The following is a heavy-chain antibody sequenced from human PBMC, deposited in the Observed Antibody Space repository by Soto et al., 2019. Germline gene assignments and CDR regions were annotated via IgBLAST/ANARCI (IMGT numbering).Heavy chain of an antibody. D-gene: IGHD3-10*01. V-gene: IGHV1-69*02. CDR2: INPILSMS. CDR1: GDTFSFYT. Sequence: QVQLVQSGVEVKKPGSSVKVSCKASGDTFSFYTINWVRQAPGLGLEWMGRINPILSMSNYAQTFQGRVTIIADKSTSTAYMELSSLRSEDTAMYYCATSYGSVSRAFEYWGQGALVTVSS. J-gene: IGHJ4*02. CDR3: ATSYGSVSRAFEY.